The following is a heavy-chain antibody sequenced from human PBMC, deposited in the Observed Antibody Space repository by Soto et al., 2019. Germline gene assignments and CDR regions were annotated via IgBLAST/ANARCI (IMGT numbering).Heavy chain of an antibody. CDR1: GYTFTSYD. V-gene: IGHV1-8*01. CDR3: ARGRGGEYYDFWSGYPRPYYYMDV. CDR2: MNPNSGNT. Sequence: GASVKVSCKASGYTFTSYDINWVRQATGQGLEWMGWMNPNSGNTGYAQKFQGRVTMTRNTSISTAYMELSSLRSEDTAVYYCARGRGGEYYDFWSGYPRPYYYMDVWGKGTTVTVSS. J-gene: IGHJ6*03. D-gene: IGHD3-3*01.